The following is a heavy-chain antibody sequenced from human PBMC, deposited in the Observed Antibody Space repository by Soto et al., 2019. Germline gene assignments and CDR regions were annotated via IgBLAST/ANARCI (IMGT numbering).Heavy chain of an antibody. CDR1: GGSISSYY. V-gene: IGHV4-4*07. J-gene: IGHJ5*02. Sequence: SETLSLTCTVSGGSISSYYWSWIRQPAGKGLEWIGRIYTSGSTNYNPSLKSRATMSVDTSKNQFSLKLSSVTAADTAVYYCARDRGGSYFRRDWFDPWGQGTLVTVSS. D-gene: IGHD1-26*01. CDR2: IYTSGST. CDR3: ARDRGGSYFRRDWFDP.